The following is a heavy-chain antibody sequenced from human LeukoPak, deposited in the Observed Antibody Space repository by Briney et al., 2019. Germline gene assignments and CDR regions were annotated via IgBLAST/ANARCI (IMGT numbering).Heavy chain of an antibody. J-gene: IGHJ5*02. D-gene: IGHD3-10*01. CDR1: GYTFTGYY. Sequence: GASVKVSCKAPGYTFTGYYMHWVRQAPGQGLEWMGWINPNSGGTNYAQKFQGRVTMTRDTSISTAYMELSRLRPDDTAVYYCARADSIVWFGELSFDPWGQGTLVTVSS. CDR2: INPNSGGT. CDR3: ARADSIVWFGELSFDP. V-gene: IGHV1-2*02.